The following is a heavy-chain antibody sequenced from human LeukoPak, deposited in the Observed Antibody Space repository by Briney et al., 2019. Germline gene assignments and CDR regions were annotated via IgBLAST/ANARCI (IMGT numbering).Heavy chain of an antibody. D-gene: IGHD6-13*01. CDR3: ARTTEAHSWRTRYYDYYMDV. CDR1: GGSFSGYY. V-gene: IGHV4-34*01. CDR2: INHGGST. J-gene: IGHJ6*03. Sequence: PSETLSLTCAVYGGSFSGYYWSWIRQPPGKGLEWIGEINHGGSTNYNPSLKSRLTISVDTSKNQFSLKLSSVTAADTAVYYCARTTEAHSWRTRYYDYYMDVWGKGTTVAVSS.